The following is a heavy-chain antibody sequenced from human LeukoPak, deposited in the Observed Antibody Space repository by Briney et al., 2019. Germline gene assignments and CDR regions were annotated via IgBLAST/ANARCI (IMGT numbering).Heavy chain of an antibody. D-gene: IGHD6-6*01. Sequence: GGSLRLSCAASGFTFDDYAMHWVRQAPGKGLEWVSGISWNSGSIGYADSVKGRFTISRDNAKNSLYLQMNSLRAEDTALYYCAKVVAARTLYYYYYGMDVWGRGTTVTVSS. J-gene: IGHJ6*02. CDR3: AKVVAARTLYYYYYGMDV. CDR2: ISWNSGSI. CDR1: GFTFDDYA. V-gene: IGHV3-9*01.